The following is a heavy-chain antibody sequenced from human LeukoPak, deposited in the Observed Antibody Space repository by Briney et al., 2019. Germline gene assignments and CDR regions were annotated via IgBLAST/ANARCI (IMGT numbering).Heavy chain of an antibody. V-gene: IGHV3-21*01. J-gene: IGHJ4*02. CDR1: GFTFSSYS. CDR2: ISSSSSYI. Sequence: GGSLRLSCAASGFTFSSYSMNWVRQAPGKGLEWGSSISSSSSYIYYADSVKGRFNISRDNAKNSLYLQMNSLRAEDTAVYYCARVGSGWWDYWGQGTLVTVSS. D-gene: IGHD6-19*01. CDR3: ARVGSGWWDY.